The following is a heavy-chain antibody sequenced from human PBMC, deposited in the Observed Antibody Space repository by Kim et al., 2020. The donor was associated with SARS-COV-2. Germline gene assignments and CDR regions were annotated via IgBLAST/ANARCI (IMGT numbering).Heavy chain of an antibody. V-gene: IGHV7-4-1*02. CDR1: GYTFTTYA. D-gene: IGHD3-10*01. CDR2: INPNTGNP. CDR3: AREIYASGCYPLKD. Sequence: ASVKVSCKASGYTFTTYAMCWLRQAPGQGLEWMGWINPNTGNPTYAQGFRERFVFSVDTSVSTAYLEITSLNVEDTAVYYCAREIYASGCYPLKDWGRGSLVTVAS. J-gene: IGHJ4*02.